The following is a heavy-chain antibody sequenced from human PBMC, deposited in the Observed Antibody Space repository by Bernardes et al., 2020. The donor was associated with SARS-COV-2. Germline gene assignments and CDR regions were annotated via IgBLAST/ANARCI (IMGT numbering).Heavy chain of an antibody. Sequence: SETLSLTCTVSGGSISSTSYYWGWLLQPPGKGLEWIGRIYYSGSTYYNPSLKSRVTISVDTSKNQFSLKLSSVTAADTAVYYCARIITIFGVVPTDFDYWGQGTLVTVSS. CDR1: GGSISSTSYY. V-gene: IGHV4-39*01. CDR3: ARIITIFGVVPTDFDY. D-gene: IGHD3-3*01. CDR2: IYYSGST. J-gene: IGHJ4*02.